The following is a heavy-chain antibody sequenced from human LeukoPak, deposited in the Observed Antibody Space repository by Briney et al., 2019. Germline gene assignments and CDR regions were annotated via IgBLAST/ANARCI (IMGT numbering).Heavy chain of an antibody. CDR3: AKAVVTIFGVAKNWFDP. V-gene: IGHV3-23*01. CDR1: GFTFSSYA. Sequence: GGSLRLSCAASGFTFSSYAMSWVRQAPGKGLEWVSAISGSGGSTYYADSVKGRFTISRDNSKNTLYLQMNSLRAEDTAVYYCAKAVVTIFGVAKNWFDPWGREPWSPSPQ. D-gene: IGHD3-3*01. CDR2: ISGSGGST. J-gene: IGHJ5*02.